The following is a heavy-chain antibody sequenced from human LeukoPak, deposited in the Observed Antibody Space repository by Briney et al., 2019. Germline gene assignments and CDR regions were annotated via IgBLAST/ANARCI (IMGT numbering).Heavy chain of an antibody. CDR2: MYNSGST. V-gene: IGHV4-59*01. CDR1: GGSISGSY. Sequence: SETLSLTCPVSGGSISGSYWSWIRQPPGKGLEWIAYMYNSGSTNYNPSLKSRVTISIDTSKNQFSLKLSSLTAADTAIYYCARGIESYGDYGYWGQGILVTVSS. J-gene: IGHJ4*02. D-gene: IGHD4-17*01. CDR3: ARGIESYGDYGY.